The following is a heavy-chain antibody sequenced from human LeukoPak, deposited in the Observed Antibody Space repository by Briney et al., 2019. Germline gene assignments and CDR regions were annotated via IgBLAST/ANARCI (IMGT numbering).Heavy chain of an antibody. D-gene: IGHD3-22*01. CDR3: ARDGHYYDSSGFSDTDALDI. J-gene: IGHJ3*02. CDR2: IYSGGST. V-gene: IGHV3-66*02. CDR1: GFTFSDYY. Sequence: GGSLRLSCAASGFTFSDYYMSWIRQAPGKGLEWVSIIYSGGSTYYADSVKGRFTISRDNSKNTLSLHMNNLRAEDTAVYYCARDGHYYDSSGFSDTDALDIWGQGTMVTVSS.